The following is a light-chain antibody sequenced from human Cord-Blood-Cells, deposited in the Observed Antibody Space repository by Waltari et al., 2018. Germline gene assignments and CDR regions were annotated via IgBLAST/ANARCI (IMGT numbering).Light chain of an antibody. CDR1: SSDVGSYNL. J-gene: IGLJ3*02. CDR2: EGS. Sequence: QSALTQPASVSGSPGQSITISCTGTSSDVGSYNLVSWYQQHPGKAPKLMIYEGSKRPSVVSNRFSGSKSGNTASLTTSVRQAEDEADYYCCSYAGSSTWVFGGGTKLTVL. V-gene: IGLV2-23*01. CDR3: CSYAGSSTWV.